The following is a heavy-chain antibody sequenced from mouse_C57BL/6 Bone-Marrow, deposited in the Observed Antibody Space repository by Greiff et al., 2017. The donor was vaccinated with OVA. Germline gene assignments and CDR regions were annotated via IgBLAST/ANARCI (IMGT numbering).Heavy chain of an antibody. CDR2: INPGSGGT. CDR3: ARDYGNYGAY. D-gene: IGHD2-1*01. CDR1: GYAFTNYL. J-gene: IGHJ3*01. Sequence: LEESGAELVRPGTSVKVSCKASGYAFTNYLIAWVKQRPGQGLEWIGVINPGSGGTNYNEKFKGKATLTADKSSSTAYMQLSSLTSEDSAVYFCARDYGNYGAYWGQGTLVTVSA. V-gene: IGHV1-54*01.